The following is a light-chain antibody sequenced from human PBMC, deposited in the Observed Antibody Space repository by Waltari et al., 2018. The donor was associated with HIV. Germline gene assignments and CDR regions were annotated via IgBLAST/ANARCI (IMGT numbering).Light chain of an antibody. Sequence: QSVLTPPPSMSGTPRRRVTISRSGSHSNTQISYLSFYQRVPGAAPKLFRFANEQRPVGVPARFSGANSGSSASLAISGLRSEDEAYYCSATWADILSAWVFGGGTRVTVL. CDR1: HSNTQISY. CDR2: ANE. V-gene: IGLV1-47*01. J-gene: IGLJ3*02. CDR3: ATWADILSAWV.